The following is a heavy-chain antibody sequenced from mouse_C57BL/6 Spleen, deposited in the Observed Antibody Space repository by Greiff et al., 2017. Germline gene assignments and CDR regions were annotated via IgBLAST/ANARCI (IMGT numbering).Heavy chain of an antibody. J-gene: IGHJ3*01. CDR2: IRSKSNNDAT. V-gene: IGHV10-1*01. Sequence: EVQRVESGGGLVQPKGSLKLSCAASGFSFNTYAMNWVRPAPGKGLEWVARIRSKSNNDATYYADSVKDRFTISRYDSESMLYLQMNNLKTEDTAMYYCVSPVYYVYDGFAYWGQGTLVTVSA. CDR1: GFSFNTYA. D-gene: IGHD2-2*01. CDR3: VSPVYYVYDGFAY.